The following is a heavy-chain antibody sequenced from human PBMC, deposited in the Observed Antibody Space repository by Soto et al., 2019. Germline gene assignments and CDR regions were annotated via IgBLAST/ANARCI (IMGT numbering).Heavy chain of an antibody. J-gene: IGHJ4*02. CDR2: FNHSGDT. CDR3: ARHHVRGRTIAGAAEF. Sequence: PSETLSLTCAVYGGSLVGYYCSCSRHPPLKALEWIVEFNHSGDTNYNPSLKSRVTISVDTSKNQLFLNLSSVTAADTAMYYCARHHVRGRTIAGAAEFWGQGTLVTVSS. CDR1: GGSLVGYY. D-gene: IGHD1-26*01. V-gene: IGHV4-34*01.